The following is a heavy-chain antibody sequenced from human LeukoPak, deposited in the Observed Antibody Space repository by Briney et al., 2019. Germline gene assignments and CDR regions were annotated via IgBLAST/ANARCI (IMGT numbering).Heavy chain of an antibody. CDR2: IRYDGSNK. D-gene: IGHD6-19*01. CDR1: GFTFSSYG. CDR3: AKEEEAVAALPVYGMDV. J-gene: IGHJ6*02. Sequence: GGSLRLSCAASGFTFSSYGMHWVRQAPAKGLEWVAFIRYDGSNKYYADSVKGRFTISRDNSKNTLYLQMNSMRAEDTAVYYCAKEEEAVAALPVYGMDVWGQGTTVTVSS. V-gene: IGHV3-30*02.